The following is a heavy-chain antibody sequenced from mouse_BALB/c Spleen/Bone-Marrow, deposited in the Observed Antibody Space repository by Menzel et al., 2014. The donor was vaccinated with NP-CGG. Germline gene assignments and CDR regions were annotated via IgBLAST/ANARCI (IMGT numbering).Heavy chain of an antibody. V-gene: IGHV1-5*01. CDR2: IYPGNNDT. Sequence: VRLKQSGAVLARPWASVEMACKASGYRFTRDWMHWVKQRPGQGLEWVGVIYPGNNDTIYNQKFKGKAKLTAVTSASTAYMELSSLTNEDSAVYYCTRSYYDYGGFPYWGQGTLVTVSA. J-gene: IGHJ3*01. CDR3: TRSYYDYGGFPY. CDR1: GYRFTRDW. D-gene: IGHD2-4*01.